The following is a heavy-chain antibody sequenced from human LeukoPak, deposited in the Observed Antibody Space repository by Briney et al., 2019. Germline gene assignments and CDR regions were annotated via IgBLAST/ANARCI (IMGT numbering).Heavy chain of an antibody. V-gene: IGHV1-46*01. CDR1: GYTFTSYY. D-gene: IGHD2-2*01. J-gene: IGHJ6*03. Sequence: ASAKVSCKASGYTFTSYYMHWVRQAPGQGLEWMGIINPSGGSTSYAQKFQGRVTMTRDMSTSTVYMELSSLRSEDTAVYYCARGLDLRYCSSTSCDYYMDVWGKGTTVTVSS. CDR2: INPSGGST. CDR3: ARGLDLRYCSSTSCDYYMDV.